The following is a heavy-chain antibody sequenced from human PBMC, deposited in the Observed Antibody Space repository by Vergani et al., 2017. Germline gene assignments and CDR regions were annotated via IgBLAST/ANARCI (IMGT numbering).Heavy chain of an antibody. V-gene: IGHV3-74*01. D-gene: IGHD2-2*01. CDR3: ARASGYCSSTSCLRNYYFDY. Sequence: EVQLVESGGGLVQPGGSLRLSCAASGFTFSSYWMHWVRQAPGKGLVWVSRINGDGSSTSYADSVKGRFTISRDNAKNTLYLQMNSLRAEDTAVYYCARASGYCSSTSCLRNYYFDYWGQGTLVTVSS. CDR1: GFTFSSYW. CDR2: INGDGSST. J-gene: IGHJ4*02.